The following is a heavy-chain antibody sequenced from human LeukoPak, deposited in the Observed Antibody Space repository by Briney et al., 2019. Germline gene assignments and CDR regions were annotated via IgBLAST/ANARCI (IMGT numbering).Heavy chain of an antibody. CDR2: IYTSGST. CDR3: ARDAGVYDFWSGYPHYYFDY. Sequence: SETLSLTCTVSGGSISSYYWSWIRQPAGKGLEWIGRIYTSGSTNYNPSLKSRVTMSVDTSKNQFSLKLSSVTAADMAVYYCARDAGVYDFWSGYPHYYFDYWGQGTLVTVSS. CDR1: GGSISSYY. V-gene: IGHV4-4*07. D-gene: IGHD3-3*01. J-gene: IGHJ4*02.